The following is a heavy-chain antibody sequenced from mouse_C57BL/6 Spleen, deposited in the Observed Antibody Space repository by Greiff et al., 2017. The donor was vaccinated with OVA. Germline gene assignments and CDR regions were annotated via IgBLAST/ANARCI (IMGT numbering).Heavy chain of an antibody. J-gene: IGHJ2*01. Sequence: QVQLQQSGAELVRPGTSVKVSCKASGYAFTNYLIAWVKQRPGQGLEWIGVINPGSGGTNYNEKFKGKATLTADKSSSTAYMQLSSLTSEDSAVYFCARSDLLLRFDYWGQGTTLTVSS. CDR1: GYAFTNYL. CDR2: INPGSGGT. CDR3: ARSDLLLRFDY. D-gene: IGHD1-1*01. V-gene: IGHV1-54*01.